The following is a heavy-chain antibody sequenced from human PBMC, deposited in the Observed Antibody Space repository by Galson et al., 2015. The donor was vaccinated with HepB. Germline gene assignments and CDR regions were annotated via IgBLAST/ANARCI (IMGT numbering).Heavy chain of an antibody. J-gene: IGHJ6*02. V-gene: IGHV5-51*03. CDR1: GYSFTSYW. Sequence: QSGAEVKKPGESLKISCKGSGYSFTSYWIGWVRQMPGKGLEWMGIIYPGDSDTRYSPSFQGQVTISADKSISTAYLQWSSLKASDTAMYYCARLPITMVRGVIGGMDVWGQGTTVTVSS. CDR3: ARLPITMVRGVIGGMDV. CDR2: IYPGDSDT. D-gene: IGHD3-10*01.